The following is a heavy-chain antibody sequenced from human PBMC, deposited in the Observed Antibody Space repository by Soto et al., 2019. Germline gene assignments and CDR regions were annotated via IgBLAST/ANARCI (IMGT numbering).Heavy chain of an antibody. Sequence: GGSLRLSCAASGFTFSSYGMHWVRQAPGKGLEWVAVIWYDGSNKYYADSVKGRFTISRDNSKNTLYLQMNSLRAEDTAVYYCARDGVAVAGTGGYYYYYGMDVWGQGTTVTVSS. V-gene: IGHV3-33*01. CDR3: ARDGVAVAGTGGYYYYYGMDV. CDR1: GFTFSSYG. CDR2: IWYDGSNK. D-gene: IGHD6-19*01. J-gene: IGHJ6*02.